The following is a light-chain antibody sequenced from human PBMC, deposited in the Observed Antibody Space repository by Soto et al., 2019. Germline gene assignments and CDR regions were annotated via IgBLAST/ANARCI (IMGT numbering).Light chain of an antibody. Sequence: LSAVTLSVYTRGVNALCCMASQSVGNNVAWYQQNPGQAPRLLVYGASTRATGVPARFSGSGSGTEFTLTISCLRSEDFAVYFCQQYNKGPLTFGQGTKVDI. CDR1: QSVGNN. CDR2: GAS. CDR3: QQYNKGPLT. V-gene: IGKV3-15*01. J-gene: IGKJ1*01.